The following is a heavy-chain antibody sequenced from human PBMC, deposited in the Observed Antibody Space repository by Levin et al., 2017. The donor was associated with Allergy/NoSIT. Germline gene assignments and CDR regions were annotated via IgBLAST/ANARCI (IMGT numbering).Heavy chain of an antibody. D-gene: IGHD6-19*01. CDR3: ARPRGYSSGWYYAFDI. CDR1: GFTFSSYA. J-gene: IGHJ3*02. Sequence: LSLTCAASGFTFSSYAMHWVRQAPGKGLEWVASISYDGSSKYYADSVKGRFTISRDNSKNTLYLQMNSLRAEDTAVYYCARPRGYSSGWYYAFDIWGQGTMVTVSS. CDR2: ISYDGSSK. V-gene: IGHV3-30-3*01.